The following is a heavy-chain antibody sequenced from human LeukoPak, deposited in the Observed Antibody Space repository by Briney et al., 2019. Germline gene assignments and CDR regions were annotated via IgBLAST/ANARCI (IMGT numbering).Heavy chain of an antibody. CDR1: GFTFDDYG. CDR2: INWNGCST. Sequence: GVSLRLSCAASGFTFDDYGMSWLRQAPGKGLEWFSGINWNGCSTGYADSVKGRFTISRDNAKNSLYLQMNSLRAEDTALYYCAREPYSSSAVSYYYYMDVWGKGTTVTVSS. V-gene: IGHV3-20*04. CDR3: AREPYSSSAVSYYYYMDV. D-gene: IGHD6-6*01. J-gene: IGHJ6*03.